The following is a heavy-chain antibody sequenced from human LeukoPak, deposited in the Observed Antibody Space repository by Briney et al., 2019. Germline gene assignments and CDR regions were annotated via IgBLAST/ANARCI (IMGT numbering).Heavy chain of an antibody. J-gene: IGHJ6*03. Sequence: SETLSLTCTVSGGSISSYYWSWIRQPPGKGLEWIGYIYTSGSTIYNPSLKSRVTISVDTSKNQFSLKLSSVTAADTAVYYCARQREYYYYMDVWGKGTTVTVSS. CDR1: GGSISSYY. D-gene: IGHD6-25*01. CDR3: ARQREYYYYMDV. V-gene: IGHV4-4*09. CDR2: IYTSGST.